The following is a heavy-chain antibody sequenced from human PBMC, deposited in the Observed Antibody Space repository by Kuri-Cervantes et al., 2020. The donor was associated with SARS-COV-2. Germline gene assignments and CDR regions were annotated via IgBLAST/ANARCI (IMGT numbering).Heavy chain of an antibody. CDR2: ISYDGSNK. CDR3: ARPVSTQHYDFWISPTTTPYLNDY. Sequence: GGSLRLSCAASGFTFSSYGMHWVRQAPGKGLEWVAVISYDGSNKYYADSVKGRFTISRDNSKNTLYLQMNSLRAEDTAVYYCARPVSTQHYDFWISPTTTPYLNDYWGQGTLVTVSS. D-gene: IGHD3-3*01. V-gene: IGHV3-30*03. CDR1: GFTFSSYG. J-gene: IGHJ4*02.